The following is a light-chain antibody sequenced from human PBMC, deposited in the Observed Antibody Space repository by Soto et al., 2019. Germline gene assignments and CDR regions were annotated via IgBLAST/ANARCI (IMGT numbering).Light chain of an antibody. CDR2: DVS. CDR3: SSYTSSSTFVV. J-gene: IGLJ3*02. Sequence: QAALTQPASESGSPGQSITISCTGTSSDVGGHKYVSWYQQHPGKAPKLMIYDVSNRPSGVSNRFSGSKSGNTASLTISGLQAEDEADYYCSSYTSSSTFVVFGGGTKLTVL. V-gene: IGLV2-14*01. CDR1: SSDVGGHKY.